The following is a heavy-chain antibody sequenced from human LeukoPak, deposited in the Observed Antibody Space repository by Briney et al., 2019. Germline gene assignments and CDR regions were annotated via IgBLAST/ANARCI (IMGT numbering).Heavy chain of an antibody. CDR3: ARVEYYYDSSGYYYVY. D-gene: IGHD3-22*01. V-gene: IGHV1-18*01. CDR2: ISAYNGNT. Sequence: ASVKASCKASGYTFTSYGISWVRQAPGQGLEWMGWISAYNGNTNYAQKLQGRVTMTTDTSTSTAYMELRSLRSDDTAVYYCARVEYYYDSSGYYYVYWGQGTLVTVSS. J-gene: IGHJ4*02. CDR1: GYTFTSYG.